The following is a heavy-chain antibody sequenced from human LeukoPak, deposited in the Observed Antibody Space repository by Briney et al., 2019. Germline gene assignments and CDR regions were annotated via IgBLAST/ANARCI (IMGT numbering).Heavy chain of an antibody. Sequence: PGGSLRLSCAASGFTFSSYWMSWVRQAPGKGLEWVANIKEDGSEKNYVDSVKGRFTISRDNSKNALYLQMNSLRAEDTAVYYCARDWSTVTTWCCYGMDVWGQGTTVTVSS. CDR2: IKEDGSEK. D-gene: IGHD4-17*01. CDR1: GFTFSSYW. CDR3: ARDWSTVTTWCCYGMDV. J-gene: IGHJ6*02. V-gene: IGHV3-7*01.